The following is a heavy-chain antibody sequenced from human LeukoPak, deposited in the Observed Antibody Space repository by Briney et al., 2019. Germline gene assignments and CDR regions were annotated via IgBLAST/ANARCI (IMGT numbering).Heavy chain of an antibody. CDR3: ARGGTY. CDR2: IKPDGTEK. Sequence: GRSQRLSCAASGFTFSSYGMHWVRQAPGKGLEWVANIKPDGTEKYYVGSVQGRFTISRDNTKSSLYLQMNTLRGEDTAVYYCARGGTYWGQGTLVTVSS. D-gene: IGHD1-1*01. J-gene: IGHJ4*02. V-gene: IGHV3-7*01. CDR1: GFTFSSYG.